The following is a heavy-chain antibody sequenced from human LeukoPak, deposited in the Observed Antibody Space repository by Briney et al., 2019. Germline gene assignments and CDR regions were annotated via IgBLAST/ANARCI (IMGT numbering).Heavy chain of an antibody. Sequence: GESLKISCKGSGYSFTYWIGWVRQMPGKGLEWMGIIYSGDSHTKYSPSFQGRVTISADKSISSAYLQWSSLEASDTAMYYCASARHGDYVWDYWGQGTLVTVSS. J-gene: IGHJ4*02. CDR3: ASARHGDYVWDY. V-gene: IGHV5-51*01. CDR1: GYSFTYW. D-gene: IGHD4-17*01. CDR2: IYSGDSHT.